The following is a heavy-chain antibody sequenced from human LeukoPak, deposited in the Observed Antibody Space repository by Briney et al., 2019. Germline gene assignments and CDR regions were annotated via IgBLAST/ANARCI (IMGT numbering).Heavy chain of an antibody. D-gene: IGHD6-13*01. CDR1: GYTLTGYY. CDR2: INPNSGGT. J-gene: IGHJ1*01. CDR3: ARASGSSSWAPEYFQH. Sequence: ASVKVSCKAAGYTLTGYYMHWVRQAPGQGLEWMGWINPNSGGTSYAQKFQGRVTMTRDTSISTAYMELSRLRSDDTAVYYCARASGSSSWAPEYFQHWGQGTLVTVSS. V-gene: IGHV1-2*02.